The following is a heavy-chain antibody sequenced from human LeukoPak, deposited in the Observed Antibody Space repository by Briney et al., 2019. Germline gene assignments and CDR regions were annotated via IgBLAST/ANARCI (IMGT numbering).Heavy chain of an antibody. J-gene: IGHJ5*02. Sequence: ASVKVSCKASGYTFTGYYMHWVRQAPGQGLEWMGWINPNSGGTNYAQKFQGRVTMTRDTSISTAYMELSRLRSDDTAVYYCARARRALPNWIDPWGQGTLVTVSS. V-gene: IGHV1-2*02. CDR2: INPNSGGT. CDR1: GYTFTGYY. CDR3: ARARRALPNWIDP.